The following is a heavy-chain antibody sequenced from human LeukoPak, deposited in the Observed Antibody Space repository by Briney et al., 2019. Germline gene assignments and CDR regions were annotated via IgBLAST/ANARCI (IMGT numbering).Heavy chain of an antibody. J-gene: IGHJ4*02. D-gene: IGHD2-2*01. Sequence: NPSETLSLTCAVYGGSFSGYYWSWIRQPPGKGLEWIGYIYYSGSTNYNPSLKSRVTISVDTSKNQFSLKLSSVTAADTAVYYCARARCSSTSCYAVRFYYFDYWGQGTLVTVSS. CDR3: ARARCSSTSCYAVRFYYFDY. CDR1: GGSFSGYY. V-gene: IGHV4-59*01. CDR2: IYYSGST.